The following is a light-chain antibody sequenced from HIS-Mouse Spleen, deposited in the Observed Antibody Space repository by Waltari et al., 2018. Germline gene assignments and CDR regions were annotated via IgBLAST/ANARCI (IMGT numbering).Light chain of an antibody. CDR1: SSDVVGYNY. Sequence: QSALTQPRSVSGSPGQSVTISCTGTSSDVVGYNYFPCYQQHPGKAPNLMIYDVSKRPSGVPDRFSGSKSGNTASLTISGLQAEDEADYYCCSYAGSYTWVFGGGTKLTVL. V-gene: IGLV2-11*01. CDR2: DVS. CDR3: CSYAGSYTWV. J-gene: IGLJ3*02.